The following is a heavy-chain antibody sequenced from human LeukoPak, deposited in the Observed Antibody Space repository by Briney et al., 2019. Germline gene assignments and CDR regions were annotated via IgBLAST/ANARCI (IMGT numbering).Heavy chain of an antibody. Sequence: PSETLSLTCTVSGGSISNYYWTWTRQPPGKGLEWIGYIYYTGSTNYNPSLKSRVTISVDTSKNQFSLKLSSVTAADTAVYYCARGPLGYCSGGSCLELDYWGQGTLVTVSS. J-gene: IGHJ4*02. D-gene: IGHD2-15*01. V-gene: IGHV4-59*01. CDR2: IYYTGST. CDR1: GGSISNYY. CDR3: ARGPLGYCSGGSCLELDY.